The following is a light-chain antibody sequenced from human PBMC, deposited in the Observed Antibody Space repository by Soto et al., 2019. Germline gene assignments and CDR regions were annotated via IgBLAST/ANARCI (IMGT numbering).Light chain of an antibody. V-gene: IGKV3D-15*01. CDR2: DAS. CDR3: QQYIRWPLT. Sequence: EMVLTQSASTLSVSPGERVTLSCRTSQDVSSKLAWYQQKPGQPPSLLIYDASTRATGTPARFSGSGSGTEFTLAVSSLQSEDYALYFCQQYIRWPLTFGGGTKVDIK. J-gene: IGKJ4*01. CDR1: QDVSSK.